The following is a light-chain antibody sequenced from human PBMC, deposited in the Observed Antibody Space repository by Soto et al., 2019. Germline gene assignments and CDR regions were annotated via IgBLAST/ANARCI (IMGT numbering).Light chain of an antibody. J-gene: IGKJ1*01. V-gene: IGKV1-12*01. CDR1: QSIHTS. Sequence: TPSPATLSLSPVERSTLSCRASQSIHTSLAWYQQRPGEAPKLRIYGAYRLHVGVPSRFTASGSGTDFTLTITSLQPEDFGIYFCQQTHDLPRTFGLGTKVDIK. CDR2: GAY. CDR3: QQTHDLPRT.